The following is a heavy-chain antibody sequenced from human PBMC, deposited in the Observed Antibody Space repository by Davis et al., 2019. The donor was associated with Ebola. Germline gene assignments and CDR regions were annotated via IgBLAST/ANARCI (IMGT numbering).Heavy chain of an antibody. D-gene: IGHD6-13*01. CDR3: ARDLSWAGYFDD. CDR1: GFTFSSYE. Sequence: GGSLRLSCAASGFTFSSYEMNWVRQAPGKGLEWVSAISGSGGSTYYADSVKGRFTISRDNSKNTLYLQMNSLRVEDTAVYYCARDLSWAGYFDDWGQGTLVTVSS. J-gene: IGHJ4*02. CDR2: ISGSGGST. V-gene: IGHV3-23*01.